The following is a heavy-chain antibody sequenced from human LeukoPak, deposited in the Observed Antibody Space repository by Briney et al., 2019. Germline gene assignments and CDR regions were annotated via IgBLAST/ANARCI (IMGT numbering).Heavy chain of an antibody. CDR2: IYAGDYDT. CDR1: GYSFTSFW. Sequence: GGSLNIPGKGSGYSFTSFWIGGAGQMPGKGLEWMGIIYAGDYDTRYSPSFQGQVTISADKSISTAYLQCSSLKASDTAMYYCARSIGNYYYYGMDVWGQGTTVTVSS. CDR3: ARSIGNYYYYGMDV. V-gene: IGHV5-51*01. D-gene: IGHD3-22*01. J-gene: IGHJ6*02.